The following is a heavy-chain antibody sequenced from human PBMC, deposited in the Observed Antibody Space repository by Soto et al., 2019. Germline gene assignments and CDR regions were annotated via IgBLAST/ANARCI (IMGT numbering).Heavy chain of an antibody. D-gene: IGHD4-17*01. CDR3: ASGGLRDTGFDY. CDR1: GYPFTSYA. J-gene: IGHJ4*02. CDR2: INAGNGNT. V-gene: IGHV1-3*01. Sequence: GSVKVYFKASGYPFTSYAMHLVRQAPGQRLEWMGWINAGNGNTKYSQKFQGRVTITRDTSASTAYMELSSLRSEDTAVYYCASGGLRDTGFDYWGQGTLVTVSS.